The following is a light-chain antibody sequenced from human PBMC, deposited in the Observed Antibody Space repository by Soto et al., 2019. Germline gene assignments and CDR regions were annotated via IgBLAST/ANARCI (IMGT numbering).Light chain of an antibody. Sequence: IVLTQSPATLSVSPGERATLSCRASQSVSDYLAWYQQKPGQAPRLLIYDALYRPTGIPGRFSASGSGTDFTLTINSLEPEDFALYYCQHQGSFGQGTRLEIK. CDR1: QSVSDY. CDR3: QHQGS. J-gene: IGKJ5*01. CDR2: DAL. V-gene: IGKV3-11*01.